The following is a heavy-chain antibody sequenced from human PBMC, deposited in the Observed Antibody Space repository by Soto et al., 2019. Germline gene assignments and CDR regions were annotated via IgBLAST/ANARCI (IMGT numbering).Heavy chain of an antibody. D-gene: IGHD6-6*01. CDR2: IDPNGGST. V-gene: IGHV1-46*03. J-gene: IGHJ4*02. CDR3: TRGLASGDY. CDR1: GYIFTNFY. Sequence: QVQLVQPGAEVKKPGASAKFSCKASGYIFTNFYIHWVRQAPGQGLEWIGIIDPNGGSTNYAQNFQGRVTMTRGTSPSTVYMDLSSLRSEDTAVYYCTRGLASGDYWGPGTLITVSS.